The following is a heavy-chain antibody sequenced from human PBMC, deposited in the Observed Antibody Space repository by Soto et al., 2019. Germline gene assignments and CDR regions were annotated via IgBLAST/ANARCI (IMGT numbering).Heavy chain of an antibody. Sequence: QITLKESGPTLVKPTQTLTLTCTSSGFSLRNSGVGVGWIRQPPEKALEWVALIYWNDDKRYSPSLKSRLTSTKDSSKNQVVLTMTNMDPVDTATYYCAHSGILGDSGSQLYNDFDYWGQGTLVTVSS. V-gene: IGHV2-5*01. D-gene: IGHD1-26*01. CDR2: IYWNDDK. J-gene: IGHJ4*02. CDR1: GFSLRNSGVG. CDR3: AHSGILGDSGSQLYNDFDY.